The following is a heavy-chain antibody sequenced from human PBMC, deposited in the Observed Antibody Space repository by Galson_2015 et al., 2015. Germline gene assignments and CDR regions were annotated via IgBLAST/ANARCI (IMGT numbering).Heavy chain of an antibody. J-gene: IGHJ4*02. V-gene: IGHV1-18*01. CDR3: ASDVGVSGWNDLVLGYY. Sequence: SVKVSCKASGYTFTNSGISWVRQAPGQGLEWMGWISTDNDNINYAENLQGRVSLTTDTSTSTAYMELRSLTSDDTAVYYCASDVGVSGWNDLVLGYYWCQGTLVTVSS. CDR1: GYTFTNSG. D-gene: IGHD1-1*01. CDR2: ISTDNDNI.